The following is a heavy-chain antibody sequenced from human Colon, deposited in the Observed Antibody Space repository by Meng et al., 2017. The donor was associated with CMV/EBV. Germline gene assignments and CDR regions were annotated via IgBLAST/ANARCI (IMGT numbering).Heavy chain of an antibody. Sequence: RRSGAAAGFTFSSYSMNWVRQAPGKGLEWISSISTSSGYINYADSVKGRFTISRDNAKNLLYLQMNSLRAEDTAVYYCARAYSDTDYWGQGTLVTISS. D-gene: IGHD4-17*01. J-gene: IGHJ4*02. CDR3: ARAYSDTDY. V-gene: IGHV3-21*01. CDR2: ISTSSGYI. CDR1: GFTFSSYS.